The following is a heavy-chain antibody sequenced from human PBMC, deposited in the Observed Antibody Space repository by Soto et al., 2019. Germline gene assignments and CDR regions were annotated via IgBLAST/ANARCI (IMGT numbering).Heavy chain of an antibody. CDR2: ISYDGSNK. D-gene: IGHD3-10*01. CDR3: ARSPVLVRGVRAFDF. J-gene: IGHJ4*02. CDR1: GFTFSSYA. V-gene: IGHV3-30-3*01. Sequence: QVQLVESGGGVVQPGRSLRLSGAASGFTFSSYAMHWVRQAPGKGLEWVAVISYDGSNKYYADSVKGRFTISRDNSKNTLYLQMNNLRPGDTAVYYCARSPVLVRGVRAFDFWGQGTLVTVSS.